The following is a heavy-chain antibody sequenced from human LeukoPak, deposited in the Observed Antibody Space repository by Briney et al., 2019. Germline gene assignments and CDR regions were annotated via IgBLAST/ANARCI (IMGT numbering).Heavy chain of an antibody. Sequence: GGSLRLSCTVSGFTVSSNSMSWVRQAPGKGLEWVSFIYSDNTHYSDSVKGRFTISRHNSKNTLYLQMNSLRAEDTAVYYCARRAGAYSHPYDYWGQGTLVTVSS. CDR1: GFTVSSNS. J-gene: IGHJ4*02. V-gene: IGHV3-53*01. CDR3: ARRAGAYSHPYDY. CDR2: IYSDNT. D-gene: IGHD4/OR15-4a*01.